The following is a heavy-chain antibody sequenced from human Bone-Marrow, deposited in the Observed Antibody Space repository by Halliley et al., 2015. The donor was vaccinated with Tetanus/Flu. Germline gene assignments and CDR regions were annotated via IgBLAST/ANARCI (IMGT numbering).Heavy chain of an antibody. V-gene: IGHV5-51*01. CDR3: ARHAGSGWYMEASSF. CDR2: IFPDDSDT. D-gene: IGHD6-19*01. Sequence: VQLVQSGAEVKKPGESLRISCKASGYTFATYWVGWVRQMPGKGLEWMGIIFPDDSDTRYSPSFEGHVTISADTSVNTAYLHWPGLKASDPAMYYCARHAGSGWYMEASSFWGQGTLVTVSS. CDR1: GYTFATYW. J-gene: IGHJ3*01.